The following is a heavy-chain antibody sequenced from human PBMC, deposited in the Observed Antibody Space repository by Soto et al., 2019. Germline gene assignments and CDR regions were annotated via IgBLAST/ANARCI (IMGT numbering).Heavy chain of an antibody. V-gene: IGHV1-46*03. D-gene: IGHD3-10*01. Sequence: ASVEVSCKASGYTFTSPYIHLGGQAPGQGLEWMGGINPSGGSTSYAQKFQGRVTMTRDTSTSTVYMELSSLRSEDTAVYYCARIWFGELLGYWGQGTLVTVSS. CDR2: INPSGGST. CDR1: GYTFTSPY. CDR3: ARIWFGELLGY. J-gene: IGHJ4*02.